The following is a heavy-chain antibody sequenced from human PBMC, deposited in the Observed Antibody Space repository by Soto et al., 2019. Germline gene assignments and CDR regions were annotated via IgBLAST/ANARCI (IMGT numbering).Heavy chain of an antibody. D-gene: IGHD3-10*02. CDR1: GYTFTSYD. CDR3: ARPMFGLFDDAFAI. V-gene: IGHV1-8*01. CDR2: MNPNSGNT. Sequence: ASVKVSCKASGYTFTSYDINWVRQATGQGLEWMGWMNPNSGNTGYAQKFQGRVTMTRNASISTAYMELSSLRSEDTAVYYCARPMFGLFDDAFAIWSQGTMVTVSS. J-gene: IGHJ3*02.